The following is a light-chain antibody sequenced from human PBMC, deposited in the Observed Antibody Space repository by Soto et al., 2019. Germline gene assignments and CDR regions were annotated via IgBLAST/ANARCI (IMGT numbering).Light chain of an antibody. CDR3: QAWDSSTAHV. J-gene: IGLJ1*01. CDR2: QDS. Sequence: YELTQPPSVSVSPGQTASITCSGDKLGDKYACWYQQKPGQSPVLVIYQDSKRPSGIPERFSGSNSGNTATLTISGTQAMDEADYYCQAWDSSTAHVFGTGTKLTVL. V-gene: IGLV3-1*01. CDR1: KLGDKY.